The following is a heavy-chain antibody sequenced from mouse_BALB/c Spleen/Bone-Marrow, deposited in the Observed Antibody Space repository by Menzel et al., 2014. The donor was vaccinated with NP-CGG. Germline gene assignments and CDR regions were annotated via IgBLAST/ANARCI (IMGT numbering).Heavy chain of an antibody. V-gene: IGHV5-17*02. J-gene: IGHJ4*01. CDR3: ARRASPTGPMDY. CDR2: ISSGSSTI. CDR1: GFTFSNFG. Sequence: EVKVVESGGGLVQPGGSLKLSCAASGFTFSNFGMHWVRQAPEKGLEWVAYISSGSSTIYYADTVKGRFTISRGNPKNTLFLQMTSLRSEDTAMYYCARRASPTGPMDYWGQGTSVTVSS. D-gene: IGHD1-1*01.